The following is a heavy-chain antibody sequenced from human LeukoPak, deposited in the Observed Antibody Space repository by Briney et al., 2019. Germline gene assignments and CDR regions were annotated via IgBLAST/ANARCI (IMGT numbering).Heavy chain of an antibody. D-gene: IGHD6-13*01. J-gene: IGHJ6*02. V-gene: IGHV1-8*01. CDR2: MNPNNVNT. CDR1: GCTFTSYD. CDR3: ARLASSSWPLYYYYGMDV. Sequence: ASVKVSCKASGCTFTSYDINWVRQATGQGLEWMGWMNPNNVNTGYAQKFQGRVTMTRSTSISTAYMELSSLRSEDTAVYYCARLASSSWPLYYYYGMDVWGQGTTVTVSS.